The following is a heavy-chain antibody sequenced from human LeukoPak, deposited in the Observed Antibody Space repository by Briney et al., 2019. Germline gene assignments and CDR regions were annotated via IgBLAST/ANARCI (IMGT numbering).Heavy chain of an antibody. CDR1: GGSISSYY. CDR2: IYYSGST. CDR3: ARVPGYCSGGSCFTTGGAFDI. V-gene: IGHV4-59*01. Sequence: SETLSLTCTVSGGSISSYYWSWIRQPPGKGLEWIGYIYYSGSTNYNPSLKSRVTISVDTSKNQFSLKLSTVTAADTAVYYCARVPGYCSGGSCFTTGGAFDIWGQGTMVTVSS. D-gene: IGHD2-15*01. J-gene: IGHJ3*02.